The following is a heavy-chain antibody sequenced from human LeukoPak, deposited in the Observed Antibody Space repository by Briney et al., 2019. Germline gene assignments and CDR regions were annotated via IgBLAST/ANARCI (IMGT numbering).Heavy chain of an antibody. Sequence: PGGSLRLSCSASGFIFSPYAMHWVRQAPGKGLEYVSSISSEGKTTYYADSVKGRFTISRDNSKNTLNLQMSSLRPEDTAVYYCVKDRWVDHWGQGTLVTVSS. CDR3: VKDRWVDH. CDR1: GFIFSPYA. V-gene: IGHV3-64D*06. D-gene: IGHD6-13*01. J-gene: IGHJ4*02. CDR2: ISSEGKTT.